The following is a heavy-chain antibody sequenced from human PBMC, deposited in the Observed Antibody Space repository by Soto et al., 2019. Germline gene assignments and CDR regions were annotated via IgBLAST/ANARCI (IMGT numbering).Heavy chain of an antibody. V-gene: IGHV3-9*01. CDR3: AKDVGSYYYDTSAYHYDY. D-gene: IGHD3-22*01. Sequence: PAGSLRLSGVASGFIFEDYAMNWVRQGPGKGLEWVSGISWNSGTIGYADAVKGRFTISRDNAKNSLHLQMNSLRAEDTALYYCAKDVGSYYYDTSAYHYDYWGRGTQVTVS. J-gene: IGHJ4*02. CDR2: ISWNSGTI. CDR1: GFIFEDYA.